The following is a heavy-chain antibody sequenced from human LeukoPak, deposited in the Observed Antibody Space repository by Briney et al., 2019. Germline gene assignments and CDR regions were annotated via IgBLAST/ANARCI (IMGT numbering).Heavy chain of an antibody. V-gene: IGHV3-13*01. CDR1: GFTFSDYD. D-gene: IGHD1-7*01. CDR2: IGTGGDT. Sequence: GGSLRLSCAASGFTFSDYDMHWVRQATGKGLEWVSAIGTGGDTYYTGSVEGRFTISRENAKNSLYLQMNSLRAGDTAVYYCARVAKELVGGVYYFDYWGQGTLVTVSS. CDR3: ARVAKELVGGVYYFDY. J-gene: IGHJ4*02.